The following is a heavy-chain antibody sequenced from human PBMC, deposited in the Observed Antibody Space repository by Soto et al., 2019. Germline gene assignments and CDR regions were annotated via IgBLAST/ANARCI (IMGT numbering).Heavy chain of an antibody. CDR1: GYTFSNFW. CDR3: ARNPRSSPCFDY. J-gene: IGHJ4*02. CDR2: IYPGDYET. Sequence: GESLQISCHCAGYTFSNFWIAWVRQLPVKGLEWMGIIYPGDYETRYSPSFHGKVTISADRSIGTAYLQWSSLEASDSAFYFCARNPRSSPCFDYWGQEALVTVSS. D-gene: IGHD6-13*01. V-gene: IGHV5-51*01.